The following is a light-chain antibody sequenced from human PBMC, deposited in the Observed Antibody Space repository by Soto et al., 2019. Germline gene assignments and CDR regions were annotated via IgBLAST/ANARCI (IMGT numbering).Light chain of an antibody. Sequence: DIQMTQSPSTLSASVGDRVTIACRASRNINNRLAWYQQKAWKAPKLLIYDASSLESGVPSRFSGSGSGTEFTLTSSSLQPGEVATYYCQQYKDVFGGGTKVE. CDR2: DAS. CDR1: RNINNR. CDR3: QQYKDV. J-gene: IGKJ4*01. V-gene: IGKV1-5*01.